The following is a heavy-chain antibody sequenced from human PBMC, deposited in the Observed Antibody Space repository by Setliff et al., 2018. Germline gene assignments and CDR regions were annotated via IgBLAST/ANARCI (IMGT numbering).Heavy chain of an antibody. D-gene: IGHD1-1*01. CDR3: ARTGTYRYFDY. CDR1: GASLSSGTYY. V-gene: IGHV4-39*01. Sequence: SETLSLTCTVSGASLSSGTYYWGWIRQPPGKGLEWIGRIYYRGNAYYNASLKGRLTISVDTAQNQFSLRLTSVTAADTAVYYCARTGTYRYFDYWGQGALVTVSS. CDR2: IYYRGNA. J-gene: IGHJ4*02.